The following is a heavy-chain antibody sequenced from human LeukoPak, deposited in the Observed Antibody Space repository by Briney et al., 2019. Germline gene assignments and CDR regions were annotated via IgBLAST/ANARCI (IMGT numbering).Heavy chain of an antibody. CDR3: ATATSLDYGDYFFHH. Sequence: LPGGSLRLSCAASGFTFSSYEMNWVRQAAGKGLEWLSYISRSGNAIYYADSMKGRFTISRDNAKNSLYLQMNSLRVEDTAVYYCATATSLDYGDYFFHHWGQGTLVTVS. J-gene: IGHJ1*01. CDR1: GFTFSSYE. D-gene: IGHD4-17*01. CDR2: ISRSGNAI. V-gene: IGHV3-48*03.